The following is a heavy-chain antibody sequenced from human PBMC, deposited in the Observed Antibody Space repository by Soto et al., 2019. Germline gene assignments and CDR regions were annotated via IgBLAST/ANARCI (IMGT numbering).Heavy chain of an antibody. CDR2: IRSKANSHAT. D-gene: IGHD6-13*01. V-gene: IGHV3-73*01. CDR3: ARDLGEYSSSWYNAFDI. J-gene: IGHJ3*02. Sequence: GGSLRLSCAASGFTFSGSAMHWVRQASGKGLEWVGRIRSKANSHATAYAASVKGRFTISRDDSKNTAYLQMNSLRAEDTAVYYCARDLGEYSSSWYNAFDIWGQGTMVTVSS. CDR1: GFTFSGSA.